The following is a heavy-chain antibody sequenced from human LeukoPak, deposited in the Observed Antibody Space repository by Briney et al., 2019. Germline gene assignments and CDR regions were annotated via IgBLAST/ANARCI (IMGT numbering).Heavy chain of an antibody. CDR3: ARDPRPYCSSTSCPPYMDV. CDR2: ISSSSSYI. CDR1: GFTFSSYS. D-gene: IGHD2-2*01. Sequence: GGSLRLSCAASGFTFSSYSMNWVRQAPGKGLEWVSSISSSSSYIYYADSVKGRFTISRDNAKNSLYLQMNSLRAEDTAVYYCARDPRPYCSSTSCPPYMDVWGKGTTVTVSS. J-gene: IGHJ6*03. V-gene: IGHV3-21*01.